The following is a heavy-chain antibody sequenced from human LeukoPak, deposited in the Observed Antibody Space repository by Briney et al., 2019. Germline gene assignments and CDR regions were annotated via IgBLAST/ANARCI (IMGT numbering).Heavy chain of an antibody. V-gene: IGHV3-7*01. CDR1: GFTSSHSW. J-gene: IGHJ6*02. CDR2: IKEDGSSQ. D-gene: IGHD4-11*01. Sequence: GGSLRLSCVASGFTSSHSWMTWVRQAPGKGLEWVGHIKEDGSSQNYADSVKGRFTISRDNSKNTLYLQMNSLRAEDTAVYYCARERATVTTSYYYYGMDVWGQGTTVTVSS. CDR3: ARERATVTTSYYYYGMDV.